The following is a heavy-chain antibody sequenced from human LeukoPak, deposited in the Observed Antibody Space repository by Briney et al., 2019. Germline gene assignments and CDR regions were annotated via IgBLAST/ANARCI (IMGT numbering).Heavy chain of an antibody. D-gene: IGHD4-17*01. CDR3: ARDPTTVTKGFDV. J-gene: IGHJ3*01. CDR2: ISSMGST. V-gene: IGHV4-59*11. CDR1: DDSFSTHY. Sequence: KASETLSLTCSVSDDSFSTHYWTWIRHPSGKGLEWIGYISSMGSTNYNPSLKSRVTITVDTSKKQFSLKMTSVTAADTAVYYCARDPTTVTKGFDVWGQGTMVTVSS.